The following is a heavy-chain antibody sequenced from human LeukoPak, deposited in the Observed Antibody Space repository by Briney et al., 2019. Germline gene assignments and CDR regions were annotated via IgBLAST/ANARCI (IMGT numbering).Heavy chain of an antibody. J-gene: IGHJ4*02. CDR1: GGSISSGGYS. Sequence: PSQTLSLTCAVSGGSISSGGYSWSWIRQPPGKGLEWIGYIYHSGSTYYNPSLKSRVTISVDRSKNQFSLKLSSVTAADTAVYYSAREEIGHFDYWGQGTLVTVSS. V-gene: IGHV4-30-2*01. D-gene: IGHD2/OR15-2a*01. CDR2: IYHSGST. CDR3: AREEIGHFDY.